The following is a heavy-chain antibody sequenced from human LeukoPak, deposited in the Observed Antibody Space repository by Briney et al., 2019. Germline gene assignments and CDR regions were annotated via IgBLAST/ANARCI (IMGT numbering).Heavy chain of an antibody. CDR3: ARGLNRNDYGDYGY. J-gene: IGHJ4*02. CDR1: GGSLSSYY. V-gene: IGHV4-59*01. CDR2: IYYTGST. Sequence: SETLSLTCTVSGGSLSSYYWTWIRQPPGKGLEWIGYIYYTGSTSYNPSLKSRVTISVQTSKNQFSLKLSSVTAADTAVYYCARGLNRNDYGDYGYWGQGPLVTVSS. D-gene: IGHD4-17*01.